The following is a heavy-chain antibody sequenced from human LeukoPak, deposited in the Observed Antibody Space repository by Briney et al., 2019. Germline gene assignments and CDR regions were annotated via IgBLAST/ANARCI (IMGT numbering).Heavy chain of an antibody. V-gene: IGHV3-74*03. CDR3: TRELGYSSGWRKNWFDP. CDR2: INSDGSST. D-gene: IGHD6-19*01. CDR1: GFTFSSYW. J-gene: IGHJ5*02. Sequence: GGSLRLSCAASGFTFSSYWMHWVRQTPGKGPVWVSRINSDGSSTTYADSVRGRFTISRDNAKNTLYLQMNSLRAEDTAVYYCTRELGYSSGWRKNWFDPWGQGTLVTVSS.